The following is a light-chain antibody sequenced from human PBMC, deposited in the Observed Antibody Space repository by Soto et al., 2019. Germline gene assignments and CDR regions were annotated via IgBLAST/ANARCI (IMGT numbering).Light chain of an antibody. V-gene: IGLV1-47*01. Sequence: QLVLTQPLSASGTPGQRVTISCSGSSSNIGSNYVYWYHQLPGTAPKLVIYRNNQRPSGVPDRISGSKSGTSASLAISGLRSEDEADYYCAAWDDRLSGLVFGRGTKLTVL. CDR2: RNN. CDR3: AAWDDRLSGLV. CDR1: SSNIGSNY. J-gene: IGLJ2*01.